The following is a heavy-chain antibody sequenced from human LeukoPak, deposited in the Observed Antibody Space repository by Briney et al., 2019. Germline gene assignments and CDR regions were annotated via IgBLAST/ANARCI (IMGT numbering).Heavy chain of an antibody. Sequence: GGSLRLSCAASGFTFSSHAMTWVRQVAGKGLEWVSVISTSGGTTYYADSVKGRFIISRDNSKNTVYLQMNSLRAEDRAVYYCAKGGSGWHYFDYWGQGTLVTVSS. J-gene: IGHJ4*02. V-gene: IGHV3-23*01. CDR3: AKGGSGWHYFDY. CDR2: ISTSGGTT. D-gene: IGHD6-19*01. CDR1: GFTFSSHA.